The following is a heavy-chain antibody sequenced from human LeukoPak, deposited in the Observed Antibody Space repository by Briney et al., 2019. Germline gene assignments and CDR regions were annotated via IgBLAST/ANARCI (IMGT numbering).Heavy chain of an antibody. J-gene: IGHJ6*03. CDR2: IYYSGST. V-gene: IGHV4-59*01. CDR1: GGSISSYY. CDR3: ARDGSGSLSYYYYMDV. D-gene: IGHD3-10*01. Sequence: SETLSLTCTVSGGSISSYYWSWIRQPPGKGLEWIGYIYYSGSTNYNPSLKSRVTISVDTSKNQFSLKLSSVTAADTAVYYCARDGSGSLSYYYYMDVWGKGTTVTISS.